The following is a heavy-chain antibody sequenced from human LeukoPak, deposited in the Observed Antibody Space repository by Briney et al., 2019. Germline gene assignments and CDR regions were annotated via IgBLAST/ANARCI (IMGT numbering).Heavy chain of an antibody. Sequence: GGSLRLSCAASGFTFSNYAMNWVRQAPGKGLEWVSALSGSGGTTNYANSVKGRFTISRSNSKNTLYLQMNNLSVDDTAVYYCAEAGGFNTYWELGLRGPGTPVTVSS. CDR3: AEAGGFNTYWELGL. CDR2: LSGSGGTT. V-gene: IGHV3-23*01. D-gene: IGHD3-10*01. J-gene: IGHJ2*01. CDR1: GFTFSNYA.